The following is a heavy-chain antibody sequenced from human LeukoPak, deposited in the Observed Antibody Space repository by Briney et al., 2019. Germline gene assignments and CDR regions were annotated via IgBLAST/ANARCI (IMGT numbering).Heavy chain of an antibody. CDR2: IYHSGST. Sequence: SQTLSLTCTVSGGSISSGGYYWSWIRQPPGKGLEWIGYIYHSGSTYYNPSLKSRVTISVDRSKNQFSLKLSSVTAADTAVYYCARGRYYYGSGSYCGCFDYWGQGTLVTVSS. CDR1: GGSISSGGYY. D-gene: IGHD3-10*01. J-gene: IGHJ4*02. V-gene: IGHV4-30-2*01. CDR3: ARGRYYYGSGSYCGCFDY.